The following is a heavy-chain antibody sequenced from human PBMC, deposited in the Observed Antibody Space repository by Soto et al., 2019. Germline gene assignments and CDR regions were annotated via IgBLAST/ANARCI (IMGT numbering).Heavy chain of an antibody. CDR2: ISYDGSNK. CDR1: GFTFSSYA. V-gene: IGHV3-30-3*01. D-gene: IGHD6-6*01. CDR3: ARAAARGMGSRLDY. J-gene: IGHJ4*02. Sequence: PGGSLRLSCAASGFTFSSYAMHWVRQAPGKGLEWVAVISYDGSNKYYADSVKGRFTISRDNSKNTLYLQMNSLRAEDTAVYYCARAAARGMGSRLDYWGQGTLVTVSS.